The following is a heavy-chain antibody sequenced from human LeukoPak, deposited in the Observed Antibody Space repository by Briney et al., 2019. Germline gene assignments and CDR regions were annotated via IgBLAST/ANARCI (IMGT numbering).Heavy chain of an antibody. CDR1: GFTFSDYY. CDR3: AKGVIPGYSSGWYYFDY. CDR2: ISGSGGST. Sequence: GGSLRLSCAASGFTFSDYYMSWVRQAPGKGLEWVSAISGSGGSTYYADSVKGRFTISRDNSKNTLYLQMNSLRAEDTAVYYCAKGVIPGYSSGWYYFDYWGREPWSPSPQ. V-gene: IGHV3-23*01. D-gene: IGHD6-19*01. J-gene: IGHJ4*02.